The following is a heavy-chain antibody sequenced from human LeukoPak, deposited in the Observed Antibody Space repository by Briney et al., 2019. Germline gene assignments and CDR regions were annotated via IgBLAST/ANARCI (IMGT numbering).Heavy chain of an antibody. CDR3: ATEQVSGSAWGFDY. J-gene: IGHJ4*02. V-gene: IGHV4-4*07. D-gene: IGHD6-19*01. CDR1: GGSISSYP. Sequence: PSETLSLTCTVSGGSISSYPGSWIRQSAGKRLEWLGRIHTSGTTTYSPSLQSRLTMSVDTSKSQVSLRLTSVTAADTAVYNCATEQVSGSAWGFDYWGQGSLVTVSS. CDR2: IHTSGTT.